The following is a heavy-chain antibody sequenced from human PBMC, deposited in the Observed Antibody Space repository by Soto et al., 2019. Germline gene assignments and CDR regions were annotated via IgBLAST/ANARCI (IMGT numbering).Heavy chain of an antibody. V-gene: IGHV4-39*01. Sequence: QLQLQESGPGLVKPSETLSLTCTVSGGSISSSSYYWGWIRQPPGKGLEWIGSIYYTGSTDYNPSLKSRVTISVDTSKNQFSLKLNSVTAADTAVYYGASLLRRGRVTVPGALDYWGQGTLVTVSS. CDR2: IYYTGST. CDR3: ASLLRRGRVTVPGALDY. CDR1: GGSISSSSYY. J-gene: IGHJ4*02. D-gene: IGHD1-20*01.